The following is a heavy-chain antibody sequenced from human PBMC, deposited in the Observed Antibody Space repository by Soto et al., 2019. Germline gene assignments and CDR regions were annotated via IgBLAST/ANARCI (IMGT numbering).Heavy chain of an antibody. CDR1: GGSISRYY. J-gene: IGHJ6*02. D-gene: IGHD2-21*02. CDR3: ARDLWGYCGTDCYPLDV. V-gene: IGHV4-59*01. Sequence: SKKLSITSTVSGGSISRYYWTWILKPPGKGLEWIGYMYNTGSTVYNPSFKSRVTISVDTSKNQFSLKLNSVTAADTAVYYCARDLWGYCGTDCYPLDVWGQGTTVT. CDR2: MYNTGST.